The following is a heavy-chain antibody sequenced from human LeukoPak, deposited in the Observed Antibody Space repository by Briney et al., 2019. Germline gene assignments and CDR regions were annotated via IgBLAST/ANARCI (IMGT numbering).Heavy chain of an antibody. V-gene: IGHV4-4*07. J-gene: IGHJ4*02. CDR1: GGSISGYY. CDR3: ARRPHNWGFDY. D-gene: IGHD7-27*01. Sequence: SETLSLTCTVSGGSISGYYWNWIRQPAGKGLEWIGRIYTSASTNYNPSLKSRVTMSVDTSKNQFSLRLTSVTAADTAVYYCARRPHNWGFDYWGQGALVTVSS. CDR2: IYTSAST.